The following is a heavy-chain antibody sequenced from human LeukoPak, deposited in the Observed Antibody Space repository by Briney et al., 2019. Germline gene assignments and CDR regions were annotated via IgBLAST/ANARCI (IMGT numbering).Heavy chain of an antibody. CDR2: ISGSGDNT. Sequence: GGSLRLSCAASGFTFSGFAMSWVSRTPGKGLEWVSGISGSGDNTLYADSVKSRFTISRDNSKNTLYLEMNSLRAEDTAIYYCAKMKGHPLPKYYMDVWGQGTTVTVSS. V-gene: IGHV3-23*01. CDR3: AKMKGHPLPKYYMDV. J-gene: IGHJ6*01. D-gene: IGHD1-26*01. CDR1: GFTFSGFA.